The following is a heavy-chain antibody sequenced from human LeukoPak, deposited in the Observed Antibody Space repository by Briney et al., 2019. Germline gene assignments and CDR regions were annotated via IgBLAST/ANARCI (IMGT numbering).Heavy chain of an antibody. J-gene: IGHJ4*02. Sequence: PSETLSLTCTVSGGSISSGAYYWSWIRQHPGKGLECIGYIYDSGSTYYNPSLKSRLTISLDTSNNQFSLRLSSVTAADTAVYYCARGHYYDSGEAFFDYWGQGALVTVS. V-gene: IGHV4-31*03. CDR3: ARGHYYDSGEAFFDY. D-gene: IGHD3-10*01. CDR2: IYDSGST. CDR1: GGSISSGAYY.